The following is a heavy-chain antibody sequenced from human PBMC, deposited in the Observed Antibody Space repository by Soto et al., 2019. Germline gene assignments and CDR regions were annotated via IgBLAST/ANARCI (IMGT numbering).Heavy chain of an antibody. J-gene: IGHJ4*02. Sequence: QVQLVQSGTEVKKPGASVKVSCKASGYSFTHYVIHWVRQAPGQRLEWMGWIGAGDGKTYYSQNFQDRVTITKDTSASKAYMELSSLISEDTAVYYCVRDYASDSGVHLDFWGQGTLVTVSS. CDR2: IGAGDGKT. CDR3: VRDYASDSGVHLDF. V-gene: IGHV1-3*01. CDR1: GYSFTHYV. D-gene: IGHD3-22*01.